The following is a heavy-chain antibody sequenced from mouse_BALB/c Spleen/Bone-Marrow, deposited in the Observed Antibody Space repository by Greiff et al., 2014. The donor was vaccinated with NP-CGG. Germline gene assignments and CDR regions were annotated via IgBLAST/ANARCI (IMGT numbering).Heavy chain of an antibody. CDR3: ARDDYDDYYAMDY. D-gene: IGHD2-4*01. Sequence: VQLKESGAELVKPGASVKLSCKASGFNIKDTYMHWVKQRPEQGLEWIGRIDPANGNTKYDPKFQDKATITTDTSSNTAYLQLSSLTSEDTAVYYCARDDYDDYYAMDYWGQGTSVAVSS. CDR2: IDPANGNT. CDR1: GFNIKDTY. J-gene: IGHJ4*01. V-gene: IGHV14-3*02.